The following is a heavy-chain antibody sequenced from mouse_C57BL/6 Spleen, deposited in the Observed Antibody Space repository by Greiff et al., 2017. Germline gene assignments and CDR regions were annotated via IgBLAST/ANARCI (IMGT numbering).Heavy chain of an antibody. CDR1: GFTFSSYA. J-gene: IGHJ4*01. CDR3: TRGPSLLRRYAMDY. CDR2: ISSGGDYI. D-gene: IGHD1-2*01. V-gene: IGHV5-9-1*02. Sequence: EVQGVESGEGLVKPGGSLKLSCAASGFTFSSYAMSWVRQTPEKRLEWVAYISSGGDYIYYADTVKGRFTISRDNARNTLYLQMSSLKSEDTAMYYCTRGPSLLRRYAMDYWGQGTSVTVSS.